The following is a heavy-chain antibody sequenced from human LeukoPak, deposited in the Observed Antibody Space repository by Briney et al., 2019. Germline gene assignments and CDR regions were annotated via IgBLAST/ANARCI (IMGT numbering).Heavy chain of an antibody. CDR1: GFSFSSYA. D-gene: IGHD4-23*01. CDR3: ARDVTYHGGDWFDP. V-gene: IGHV3-48*04. CDR2: ISSTATSI. Sequence: GGSLRLSCAASGFSFSSYAMSWVRQAPGKGLEWVSYISSTATSIYYADSVKGRFTVSRDNAKNSLYLQMISLRAEDTAVYYCARDVTYHGGDWFDPWGQGTLVTVSS. J-gene: IGHJ5*02.